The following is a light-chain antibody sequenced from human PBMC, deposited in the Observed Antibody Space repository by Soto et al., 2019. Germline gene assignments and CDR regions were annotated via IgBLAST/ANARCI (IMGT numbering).Light chain of an antibody. CDR1: SSDVGTHGY. CDR3: MCYAGGNNWV. CDR2: DVT. J-gene: IGLJ3*02. Sequence: QSALTQPPSASGSPGQSVTISCTGTSSDVGTHGYVSWYQQHAVKAPKLMIYDVTKRPSGVSDRFSGFKSANTASLTVSGLEAEDEADYYCMCYAGGNNWVFGGGTKVTFL. V-gene: IGLV2-8*01.